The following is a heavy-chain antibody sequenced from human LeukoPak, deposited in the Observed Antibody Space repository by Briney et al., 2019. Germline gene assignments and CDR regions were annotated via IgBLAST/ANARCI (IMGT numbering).Heavy chain of an antibody. CDR1: GGSFSGYY. Sequence: SETLSLTCSVYGGSFSGYYWSSIRQHPGKGLEWIGEINHSGSTNYNPSLKSRVTISVDTSKNQFSLKLSSVTAAETAVYYCARGPMIGGEGSLVTVSS. V-gene: IGHV4-34*01. D-gene: IGHD3-22*01. J-gene: IGHJ4*02. CDR3: ARGPMI. CDR2: INHSGST.